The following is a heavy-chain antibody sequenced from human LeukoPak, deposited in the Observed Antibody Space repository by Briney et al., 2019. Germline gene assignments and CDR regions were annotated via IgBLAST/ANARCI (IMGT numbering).Heavy chain of an antibody. V-gene: IGHV3-48*03. CDR3: ARVLGQWLVNYYYYYMDV. CDR1: GFSFSLYE. CDR2: ISGSGSVQ. D-gene: IGHD6-19*01. Sequence: PGGSLRLSCAASGFSFSLYEMNWVRQAPGRGLEWVSYISGSGSVQSYTDSVKGRFTISRDDSKDSLYLQMNRLRAEDTAVYYCARVLGQWLVNYYYYYMDVWGKGTTVTVSS. J-gene: IGHJ6*03.